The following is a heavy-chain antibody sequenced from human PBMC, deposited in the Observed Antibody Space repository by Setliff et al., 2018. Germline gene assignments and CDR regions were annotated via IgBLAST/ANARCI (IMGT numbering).Heavy chain of an antibody. J-gene: IGHJ3*02. V-gene: IGHV4-34*01. CDR3: ARGADTVVAPYDAFDI. CDR2: INHSGST. Sequence: SETLSLTCAVYGGSFSGYYWSWIRQPPGKGLEWIGEINHSGSTNYNPSLKSRVTISVDTSKNQFSLKLSSVTAADTAVYYCARGADTVVAPYDAFDIRGQGTMVTVSS. D-gene: IGHD2-15*01. CDR1: GGSFSGYY.